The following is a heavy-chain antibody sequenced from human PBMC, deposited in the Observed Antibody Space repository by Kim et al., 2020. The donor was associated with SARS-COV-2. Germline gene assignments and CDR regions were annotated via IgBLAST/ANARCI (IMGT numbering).Heavy chain of an antibody. V-gene: IGHV3-11*06. Sequence: NYADSGKGRFTTYRDNAKNSLYLQMNSLRAEDTAVYYCEATAEWELLLDYWGQGTLVTVSS. J-gene: IGHJ4*02. CDR3: EATAEWELLLDY. D-gene: IGHD1-26*01.